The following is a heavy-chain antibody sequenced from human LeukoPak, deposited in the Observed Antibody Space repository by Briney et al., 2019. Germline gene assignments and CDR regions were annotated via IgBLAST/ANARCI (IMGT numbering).Heavy chain of an antibody. Sequence: GGSLRLSCAASGFTFSKYAMSWVRQAPGKGLEWVSTVNDRGTGTYYADSVKGRFTISRDNSKNTLSLQMISLRAEDTALYYCAKGTMDGGQYYYDSSGGQGTLVTVSS. J-gene: IGHJ4*02. CDR2: VNDRGTGT. CDR3: AKGTMDGGQYYYDSS. D-gene: IGHD3-22*01. V-gene: IGHV3-23*01. CDR1: GFTFSKYA.